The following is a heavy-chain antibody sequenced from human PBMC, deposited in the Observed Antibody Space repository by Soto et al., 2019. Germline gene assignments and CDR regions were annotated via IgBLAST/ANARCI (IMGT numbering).Heavy chain of an antibody. CDR2: ISGSDGKT. Sequence: VGSLRLSCAASGFSFGSYALSWVRQAPGKGLEWVSTISGSDGKTFYTDSVKGRFSISRDTSQNTLYLQMNSLRADDTAIYYCARWSYLDYWGQGTRVTVSS. CDR3: ARWSYLDY. V-gene: IGHV3-23*01. J-gene: IGHJ4*02. D-gene: IGHD3-3*01. CDR1: GFSFGSYA.